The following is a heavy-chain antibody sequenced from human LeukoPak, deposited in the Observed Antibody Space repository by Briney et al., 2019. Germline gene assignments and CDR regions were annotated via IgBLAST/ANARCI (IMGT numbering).Heavy chain of an antibody. J-gene: IGHJ5*02. Sequence: SETLSLTCTVSGGSISSYYWSWIRQPPGKGLEWIGYIYYSGSTNYNPSLKSRVTISVDTSKNQFSLKLSSVTAADTAVCYCARRGSPIWFDPWGQGTLVTVSS. D-gene: IGHD1-26*01. CDR1: GGSISSYY. CDR2: IYYSGST. V-gene: IGHV4-59*08. CDR3: ARRGSPIWFDP.